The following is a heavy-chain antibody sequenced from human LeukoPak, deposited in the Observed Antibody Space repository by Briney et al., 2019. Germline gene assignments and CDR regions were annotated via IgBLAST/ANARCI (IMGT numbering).Heavy chain of an antibody. CDR2: IYYSGST. Sequence: SETLSLTCTVSGYSISSGYYWVWIRQPPGKGLEWIGSIYYSGSTYYNPSLKSRVTISVDTSKNQFSLKLSSVTAADTAVYYCARGSSSPYYYYMDVWGKGTTVTVSS. CDR1: GYSISSGYY. D-gene: IGHD6-13*01. V-gene: IGHV4-38-2*02. CDR3: ARGSSSPYYYYMDV. J-gene: IGHJ6*03.